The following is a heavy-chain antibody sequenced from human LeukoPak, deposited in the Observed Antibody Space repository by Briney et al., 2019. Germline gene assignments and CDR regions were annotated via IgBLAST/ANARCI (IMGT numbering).Heavy chain of an antibody. D-gene: IGHD6-19*01. CDR2: ISSNGGIT. V-gene: IGHV3-64D*06. CDR3: VKEGAAGIAVAGTFDY. J-gene: IGHJ4*02. CDR1: GFTFSSYA. Sequence: GGSLRLSCSASGFTFSSYAMHWVRQAPGKGGEYVSAISSNGGITYYADSVKGRFTISRDNSKNTLYLQMSSLRAEDTAVYYCVKEGAAGIAVAGTFDYWGQGTLVTVSS.